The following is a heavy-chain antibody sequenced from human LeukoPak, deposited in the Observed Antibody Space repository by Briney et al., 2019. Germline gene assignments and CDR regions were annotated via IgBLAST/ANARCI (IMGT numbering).Heavy chain of an antibody. V-gene: IGHV3-64*01. CDR3: ARTSSSSLNFDY. CDR2: ISSNGGST. Sequence: GGSLRLSCAASGFTSSSYAMHWVSQASGKGLEYVSAISSNGGSTYYANSVKGRFTISRDNSKNTLYLQMGSLRAEDMAVYYCARTSSSSLNFDYWVQGTLVTVSS. D-gene: IGHD6-6*01. CDR1: GFTSSSYA. J-gene: IGHJ4*02.